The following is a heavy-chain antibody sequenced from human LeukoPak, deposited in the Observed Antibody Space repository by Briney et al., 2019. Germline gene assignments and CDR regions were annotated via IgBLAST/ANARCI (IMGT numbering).Heavy chain of an antibody. D-gene: IGHD2-2*01. CDR1: GGSLSSYY. Sequence: PSETLSLTCTVSGGSLSSYYWSWIRQPPGKGLEWIGYIYYSGSTNHNPSLKSRVTISVDTSKNQFSLKLSSVTAADTAVYYCARHHQVSGYCSSTSCRDWFDPWGQGTLVTVSS. CDR2: IYYSGST. J-gene: IGHJ5*02. V-gene: IGHV4-59*08. CDR3: ARHHQVSGYCSSTSCRDWFDP.